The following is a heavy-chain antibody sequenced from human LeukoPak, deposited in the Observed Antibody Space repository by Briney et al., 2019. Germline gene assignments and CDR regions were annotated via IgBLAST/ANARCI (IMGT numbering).Heavy chain of an antibody. V-gene: IGHV3-48*01. CDR1: GFTFSAYA. Sequence: PGGSLRLSCAASGFTFSAYAMNWVRQAPGKGLEWVSYITSSSSTIYYADSVKGRFTISRDNSKNTLYLQMNSLRVEDTAVYYCAKRSAYNYGYFDYWGQGTLVTVSS. CDR2: ITSSSSTI. CDR3: AKRSAYNYGYFDY. J-gene: IGHJ4*02. D-gene: IGHD5-24*01.